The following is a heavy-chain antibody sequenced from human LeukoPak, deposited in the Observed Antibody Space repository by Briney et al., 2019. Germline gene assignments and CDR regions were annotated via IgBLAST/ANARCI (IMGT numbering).Heavy chain of an antibody. D-gene: IGHD1-26*01. Sequence: SETLSLTCTVSGASISTSSYYWGWIRQPPGKGLEWIGNIYYSGNTFDNPSLKSRVTISVDTSKNQFSLKLSSVTAADTAVYYCARYSGSHYAFDIWGQGTMVTISS. CDR2: IYYSGNT. V-gene: IGHV4-39*01. J-gene: IGHJ3*02. CDR1: GASISTSSYY. CDR3: ARYSGSHYAFDI.